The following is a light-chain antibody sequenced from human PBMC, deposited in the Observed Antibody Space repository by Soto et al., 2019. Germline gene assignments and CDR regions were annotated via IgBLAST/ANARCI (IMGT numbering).Light chain of an antibody. CDR1: QSIRSW. V-gene: IGKV1-5*01. CDR2: DAS. J-gene: IGKJ1*01. CDR3: QQYNSYPWT. Sequence: DIQMTQSPSILSASVGDRVTITCRASQSIRSWLAWYQQKPGKAPKLLIYDASSLESGVPSRFSGSGSGTEFTLTITSLQPDDFATYYCQQYNSYPWTFGQGTKVEIK.